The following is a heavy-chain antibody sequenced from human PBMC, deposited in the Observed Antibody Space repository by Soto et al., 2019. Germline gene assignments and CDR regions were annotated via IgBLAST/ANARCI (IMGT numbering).Heavy chain of an antibody. CDR3: ATSCEKTYSPTDWNWYYYYDGMDV. CDR2: IIPIFGTA. D-gene: IGHD1-7*01. J-gene: IGHJ6*02. V-gene: IGHV1-69*13. CDR1: GGTFSSYA. Sequence: SVKVSCKASGGTFSSYAISWVRQAPGQGLEWMGGIIPIFGTANYAQKFQGRVTITADESTSTAYMELSSLRSEDTAVYYCATSCEKTYSPTDWNWYYYYDGMDVWGQGTTVTVSS.